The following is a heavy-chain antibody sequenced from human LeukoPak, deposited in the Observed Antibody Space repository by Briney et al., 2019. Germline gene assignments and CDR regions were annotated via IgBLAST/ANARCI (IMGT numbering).Heavy chain of an antibody. CDR3: AKNGDRGAYCSGGSCYPYFYYYMDV. V-gene: IGHV3-11*01. J-gene: IGHJ6*03. CDR2: ISSSGSTI. D-gene: IGHD2-15*01. Sequence: GGSLRLSCAASGFTFSDYYMSWIRQAPGKGLEWVSYISSSGSTIYYADSVKGRFTISRDNAKNSLYLQMNSLRAEDTAIYYCAKNGDRGAYCSGGSCYPYFYYYMDVWGKGTTVTISS. CDR1: GFTFSDYY.